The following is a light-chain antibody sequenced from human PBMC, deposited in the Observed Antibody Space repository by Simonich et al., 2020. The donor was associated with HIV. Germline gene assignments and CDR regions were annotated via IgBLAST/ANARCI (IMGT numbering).Light chain of an antibody. CDR3: QQYKRYSPRT. CDR1: QTISTW. CDR2: KAS. Sequence: DIQMTQSPSTLSASVGDRVTITCRASQTISTWLYWYQQKPGKAPKLLIYKASSLQSGVPSRFSGSGSGTEFTLTISSLQPDDFATYYCQQYKRYSPRTFGQGTKVDIK. V-gene: IGKV1-5*03. J-gene: IGKJ1*01.